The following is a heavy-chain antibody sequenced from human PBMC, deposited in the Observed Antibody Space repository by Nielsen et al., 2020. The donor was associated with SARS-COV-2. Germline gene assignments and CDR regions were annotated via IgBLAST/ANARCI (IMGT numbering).Heavy chain of an antibody. Sequence: ASVKVSCKASGYTFTSYAMHWVRQAPGQRLKWMGWINAGNGNTKYSQKFQGRVTITRDTYARTAYMELSSLRSEDTAVYYCARDLVVGATTWYYMDVWGKGTTVTVSS. D-gene: IGHD1-26*01. V-gene: IGHV1-3*01. CDR1: GYTFTSYA. CDR3: ARDLVVGATTWYYMDV. J-gene: IGHJ6*03. CDR2: INAGNGNT.